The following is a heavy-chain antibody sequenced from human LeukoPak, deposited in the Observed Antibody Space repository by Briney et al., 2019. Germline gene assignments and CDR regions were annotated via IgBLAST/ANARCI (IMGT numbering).Heavy chain of an antibody. CDR1: GGSIANYY. CDR3: ARPDKYDFWFDP. CDR2: ISSSGST. J-gene: IGHJ5*02. Sequence: SETLSLTCTVSGGSIANYYWSWIRLAPGKGLEWIGRISSSGSTNYNPSLKSRVTISVDTSKNQFSLKLSSVTAADTAVYYCARPDKYDFWFDPWGQGTLVTVSS. D-gene: IGHD3-3*01. V-gene: IGHV4-59*08.